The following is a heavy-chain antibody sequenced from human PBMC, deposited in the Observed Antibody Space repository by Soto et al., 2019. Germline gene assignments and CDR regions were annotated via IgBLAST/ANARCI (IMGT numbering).Heavy chain of an antibody. D-gene: IGHD6-13*01. J-gene: IGHJ6*02. V-gene: IGHV1-69*01. Sequence: QVQLVQSGAEVKKPGSSVKVSCKASGGTFSSYAISWVRQAPGQGLEWMGGIIPIFGTANYAQKFQGRVTIPADESTSTAYMELSSLRSEDTAVYYCARDSAGRFYYYYYGMDVWGQGTTVTVSS. CDR2: IIPIFGTA. CDR1: GGTFSSYA. CDR3: ARDSAGRFYYYYYGMDV.